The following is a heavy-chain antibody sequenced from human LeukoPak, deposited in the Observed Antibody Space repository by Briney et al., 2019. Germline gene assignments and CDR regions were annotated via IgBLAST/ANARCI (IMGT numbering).Heavy chain of an antibody. D-gene: IGHD5-18*01. Sequence: GGSLRLSCAASGFTFSNAWMSWVRQAPGKGLEWVSYISSSGSTIYYADSVKGRFTISRDNAKNSLYLQMNSLRAEDTAVYYCARDLGYSYGYWGHYFDYWGQGTLVTVSS. CDR2: ISSSGSTI. CDR1: GFTFSNAW. V-gene: IGHV3-11*01. J-gene: IGHJ4*02. CDR3: ARDLGYSYGYWGHYFDY.